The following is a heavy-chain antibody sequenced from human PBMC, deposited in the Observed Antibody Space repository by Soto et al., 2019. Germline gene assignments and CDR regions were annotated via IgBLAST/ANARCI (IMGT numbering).Heavy chain of an antibody. CDR3: ARPQYVDYGGYYFYGMDV. J-gene: IGHJ6*02. D-gene: IGHD4-17*01. CDR2: ISRSSSYI. CDR1: GFTFSRFT. V-gene: IGHV3-21*01. Sequence: EVQLVESGGGLVKPGGSLRLSCAASGFTFSRFTMNWVRQAPGKGLEWVASISRSSSYIYYVDSVKGRFTISRDNAKNPLYLQMNSLRAEDTAVDYCARPQYVDYGGYYFYGMDVWGQGTTVTGAS.